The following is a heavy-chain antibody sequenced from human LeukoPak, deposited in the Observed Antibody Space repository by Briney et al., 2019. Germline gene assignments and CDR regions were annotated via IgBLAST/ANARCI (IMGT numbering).Heavy chain of an antibody. CDR1: GGSISGYY. J-gene: IGHJ5*02. CDR2: VYHSGGT. Sequence: SETLSLTCTVSGGSISGYYWTWIRQPPGKGLEWIGYVYHSGGTSYNPSLKSRVTMAVDTSKNQFSLKLTSVTAADTAVYYCARDNADYASGGDWFDPWGQGTLVTVSS. D-gene: IGHD3-10*01. V-gene: IGHV4-59*01. CDR3: ARDNADYASGGDWFDP.